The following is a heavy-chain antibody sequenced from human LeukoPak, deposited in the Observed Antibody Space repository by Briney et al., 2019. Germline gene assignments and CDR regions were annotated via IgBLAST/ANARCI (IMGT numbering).Heavy chain of an antibody. Sequence: ASVKVSCKASGYTFTSYDINWARQATGQGLEWMGWMNPNSGNTGYAQKFQGRVTMTRNTSISTAYMELSSLRSEDTAVYYCAREGRCSGGSCYGLFDPWGQGTLVTVSS. CDR2: MNPNSGNT. CDR3: AREGRCSGGSCYGLFDP. J-gene: IGHJ5*02. CDR1: GYTFTSYD. V-gene: IGHV1-8*01. D-gene: IGHD2-15*01.